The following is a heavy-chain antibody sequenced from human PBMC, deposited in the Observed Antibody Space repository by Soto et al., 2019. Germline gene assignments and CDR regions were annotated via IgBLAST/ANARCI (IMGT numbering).Heavy chain of an antibody. Sequence: PGGSLRLSCAASGSNYMSWVRQAPGKGLEWVSVIYSGGSTYYADSVKGRFTISRDNSKNTLYLQMNSLRAEDTAVYYCARMGDSSGYSGWFDPWGQGTLVTVSS. D-gene: IGHD3-22*01. V-gene: IGHV3-66*01. CDR2: IYSGGST. J-gene: IGHJ5*02. CDR1: GSNY. CDR3: ARMGDSSGYSGWFDP.